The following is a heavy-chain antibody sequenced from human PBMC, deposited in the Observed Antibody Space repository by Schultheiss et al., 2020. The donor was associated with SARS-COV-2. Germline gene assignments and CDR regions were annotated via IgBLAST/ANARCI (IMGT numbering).Heavy chain of an antibody. V-gene: IGHV4-59*08. Sequence: SQTLSLTCTVSGGSISSYYWSWIRQPPGKGLEWIGYIYYSGSTNYNPSLKSRVTISVDTSKNQFSLKLSSVTAADTAVYYCARHNCSGGSCSTSGFDPWGQGTLVTVSS. J-gene: IGHJ5*02. CDR3: ARHNCSGGSCSTSGFDP. CDR1: GGSISSYY. CDR2: IYYSGST. D-gene: IGHD2-15*01.